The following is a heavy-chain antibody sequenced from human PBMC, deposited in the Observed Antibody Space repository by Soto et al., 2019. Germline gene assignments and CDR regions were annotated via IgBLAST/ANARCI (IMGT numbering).Heavy chain of an antibody. J-gene: IGHJ4*02. CDR1: GYTFTNYG. CDR2: INPYNDNT. V-gene: IGHV1-18*01. CDR3: AGDPPPPDKYFDY. Sequence: GASVKVSCKTSGYTFTNYGLSWVRQAPGQGLEWMGWINPYNDNTHYSQKVQGRVTMTTDTSTSTAYMELRSLRSDDTAVYYCAGDPPPPDKYFDYWGQGTLVTVSS.